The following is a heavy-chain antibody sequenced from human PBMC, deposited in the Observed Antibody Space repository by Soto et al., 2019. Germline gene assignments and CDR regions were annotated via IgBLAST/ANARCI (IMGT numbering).Heavy chain of an antibody. CDR2: IQSGGTT. CDR1: GFTVSSKY. Sequence: EVQLVESGGALVQPGGSLRLSCAASGFTVSSKYMSWVRQAPGKGLEWVSLIQSGGTTYYADSVKGRFTISRDTSENTLHLQMDSLRADDTAVYYCARDDVLCDGGRCYGVPLDVWGEGTTVTVSS. D-gene: IGHD2-15*01. CDR3: ARDDVLCDGGRCYGVPLDV. V-gene: IGHV3-66*01. J-gene: IGHJ6*04.